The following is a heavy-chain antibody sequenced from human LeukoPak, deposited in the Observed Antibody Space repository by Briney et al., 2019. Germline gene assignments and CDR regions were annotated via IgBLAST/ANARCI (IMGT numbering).Heavy chain of an antibody. Sequence: GGSLRLSCAASGFTFSSYGMHWVRQAPGKGLEWVAAIWYDGSIQYYADSVKGRFTISRDNSKNTLYLQMNSLRAEDTAVYYCARDRAVGNYFDYWGQGTLVTVSS. D-gene: IGHD6-13*01. CDR1: GFTFSSYG. J-gene: IGHJ4*02. CDR3: ARDRAVGNYFDY. V-gene: IGHV3-33*01. CDR2: IWYDGSIQ.